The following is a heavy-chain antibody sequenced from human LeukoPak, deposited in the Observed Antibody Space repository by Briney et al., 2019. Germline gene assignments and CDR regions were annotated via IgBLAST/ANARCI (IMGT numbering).Heavy chain of an antibody. CDR2: ISGSGTTI. D-gene: IGHD2-15*01. V-gene: IGHV3-48*03. CDR3: ARDRGYCSGGSCYAQI. Sequence: PGGSLRLSCAASGIILRSYEMNWVRQAPGKGLEWLSYISGSGTTIYYADSVKGRFTVSRDNARNSLFLQMNSLRAEDTAVYYCARDRGYCSGGSCYAQIWGQGTMVTVSS. J-gene: IGHJ3*02. CDR1: GIILRSYE.